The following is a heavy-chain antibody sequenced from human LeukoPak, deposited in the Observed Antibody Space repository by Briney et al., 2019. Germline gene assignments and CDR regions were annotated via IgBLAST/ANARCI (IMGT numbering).Heavy chain of an antibody. Sequence: GGSLRLSCAASGFTFNTFNMSWVRQAPGKGLEWVSAISGSGGSTYYADSVKGRFTISRDNSKNTLYLQMNSLRAEDTAVYYCAKDQAVAGTVHPPAYWGQGTLVTVSS. V-gene: IGHV3-23*01. CDR3: AKDQAVAGTVHPPAY. J-gene: IGHJ4*02. CDR2: ISGSGGST. D-gene: IGHD6-19*01. CDR1: GFTFNTFN.